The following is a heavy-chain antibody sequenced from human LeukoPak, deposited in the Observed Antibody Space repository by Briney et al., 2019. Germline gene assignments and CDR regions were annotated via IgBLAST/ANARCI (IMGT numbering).Heavy chain of an antibody. CDR1: GFTFRSYW. D-gene: IGHD2-15*01. CDR2: IKQDGSEE. J-gene: IGHJ4*02. V-gene: IGHV3-7*01. Sequence: PGGSLRLSCAASGFTFRSYWMTWVRQPPGKGLEWAANIKQDGSEEYYVDSMKGRFTISRDNAKNSLYLQMNSLRAEDTAVYYCARGWSADYFDYWGQGILVTVSS. CDR3: ARGWSADYFDY.